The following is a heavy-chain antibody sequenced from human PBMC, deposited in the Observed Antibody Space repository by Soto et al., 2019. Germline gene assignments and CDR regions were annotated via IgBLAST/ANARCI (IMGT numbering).Heavy chain of an antibody. V-gene: IGHV1-18*01. Sequence: GASVKVSCKASGYTFTIYGISWVRQAPGQGLEWMGWISAYNGNTNYAQKLQGRVTMTTDTSTSTAYMELRSLRSDDTAVYYCARVNGDLDYYYYYMDVWGKGTTVTVSS. CDR2: ISAYNGNT. D-gene: IGHD4-17*01. CDR3: ARVNGDLDYYYYYMDV. CDR1: GYTFTIYG. J-gene: IGHJ6*03.